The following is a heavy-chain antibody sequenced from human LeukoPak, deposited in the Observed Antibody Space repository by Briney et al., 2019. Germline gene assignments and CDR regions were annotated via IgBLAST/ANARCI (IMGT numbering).Heavy chain of an antibody. V-gene: IGHV3-21*04. CDR1: GFTFSSYS. D-gene: IGHD6-13*01. Sequence: GGPLRLSCAASGFTFSSYSMHWVRQAPGKGLEWVSSISSSSSYIYYADSVKGRFTISRDNAKNSLYLQMNSLRAEDTAVYYCARDARQQLVERFDYWGQGTLVTVSS. J-gene: IGHJ4*02. CDR2: ISSSSSYI. CDR3: ARDARQQLVERFDY.